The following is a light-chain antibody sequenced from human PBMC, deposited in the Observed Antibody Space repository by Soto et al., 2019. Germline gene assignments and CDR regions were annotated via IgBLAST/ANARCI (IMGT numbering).Light chain of an antibody. Sequence: AIQMTQSPSSLSASVGDRVTITCRASQGIRNDLGWYQQKPGKAPRLLIYAASSLQSGVPSRFSGSGSGTDFTLTISSLQTEDFATYYCLQDYNVPRTFGQGTKVDIK. J-gene: IGKJ1*01. CDR2: AAS. CDR1: QGIRND. CDR3: LQDYNVPRT. V-gene: IGKV1-6*01.